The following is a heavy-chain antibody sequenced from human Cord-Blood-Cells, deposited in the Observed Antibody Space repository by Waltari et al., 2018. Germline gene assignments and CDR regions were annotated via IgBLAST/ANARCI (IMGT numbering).Heavy chain of an antibody. V-gene: IGHV4-39*07. Sequence: QLQLQESGPGLVKPSETLSLTCTVSGGPISRSSSYWGWIRQPPGKGLEWIGSIYYSGSTYYNPSLKSRVTISVDTSKNQFSLKLSSVTAADTAVYYCARGPPYDSSGYYYFDYWGQGTLVTVSS. D-gene: IGHD3-22*01. J-gene: IGHJ4*02. CDR2: IYYSGST. CDR1: GGPISRSSSY. CDR3: ARGPPYDSSGYYYFDY.